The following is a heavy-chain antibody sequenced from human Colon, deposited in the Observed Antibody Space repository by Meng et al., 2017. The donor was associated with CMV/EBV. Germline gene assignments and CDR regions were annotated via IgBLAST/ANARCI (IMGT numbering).Heavy chain of an antibody. CDR3: AHLSYDFYPLYYFDY. Sequence: SGPTLVKPTQTLTLTCTFSGFSLSTSGVGVGWIRQPPGKALEWLALIYWNDDKRYSPSLKSRLTITKDPSKNQVVLTMTNMDPVDTATYYCAHLSYDFYPLYYFDYWGQGTLVTVSS. V-gene: IGHV2-5*01. CDR1: GFSLSTSGVG. CDR2: IYWNDDK. J-gene: IGHJ4*02. D-gene: IGHD3-3*01.